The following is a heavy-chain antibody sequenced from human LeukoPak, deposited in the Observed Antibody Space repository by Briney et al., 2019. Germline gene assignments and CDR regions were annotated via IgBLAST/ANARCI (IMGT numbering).Heavy chain of an antibody. D-gene: IGHD1-26*01. V-gene: IGHV3-7*01. CDR1: GFTFSRSW. CDR2: IKEDGSET. J-gene: IGHJ4*02. Sequence: PGGSLRLSCAASGFTFSRSWMDWVRQAPGKGLEWVANIKEDGSETHYVDSAKGRFTISKDNAKSSLYLQMDSLRVEVTAIYYCWESLNYCGQGTLVTVSS. CDR3: WESLNY.